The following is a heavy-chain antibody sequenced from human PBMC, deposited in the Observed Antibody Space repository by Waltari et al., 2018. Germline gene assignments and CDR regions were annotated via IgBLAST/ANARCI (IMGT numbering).Heavy chain of an antibody. Sequence: EVQLVASGGGLAKPGESLKLSCAASGFTFSTYAMRWVRQVPGKGLEWVSVISDNGGDASYADSVKGRFAISRDNSKNTLYPQINSLRAEDTAIYYCAKRAAYSGSRGLYYFDYWGQGTLVTVSS. CDR2: ISDNGGDA. CDR3: AKRAAYSGSRGLYYFDY. J-gene: IGHJ4*02. D-gene: IGHD1-26*01. CDR1: GFTFSTYA. V-gene: IGHV3-23*04.